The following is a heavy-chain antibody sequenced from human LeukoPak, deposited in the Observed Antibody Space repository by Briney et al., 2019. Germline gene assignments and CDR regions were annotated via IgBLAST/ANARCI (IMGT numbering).Heavy chain of an antibody. J-gene: IGHJ4*02. D-gene: IGHD2-15*01. CDR2: INWNGGST. CDR1: GFTFDDYG. Sequence: GGSLRLSCAASGFTFDDYGMSWVRQAPGKGLEWVSGINWNGGSTGYADSVKGGFTISRDNAKNSLYLQMNSLRAEDTALYHCARSGGSFALPFDYWGQGTLVTVSS. V-gene: IGHV3-20*01. CDR3: ARSGGSFALPFDY.